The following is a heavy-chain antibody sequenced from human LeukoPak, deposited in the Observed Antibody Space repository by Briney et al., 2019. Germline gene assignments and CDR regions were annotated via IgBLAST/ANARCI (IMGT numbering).Heavy chain of an antibody. V-gene: IGHV4-59*01. D-gene: IGHD6-19*01. CDR3: ARGSRWYF. CDR1: GGSISSYY. J-gene: IGHJ4*02. CDR2: IYYSGST. Sequence: PSETLSLTCTVSGGSISSYYWSWIRQPPGKGLEWIGYIYYSGSTNYNPSLKSRVTISVDTSKNQFSLKLSSVTAADTAVYYCARGSRWYFWGQGTLVTVSS.